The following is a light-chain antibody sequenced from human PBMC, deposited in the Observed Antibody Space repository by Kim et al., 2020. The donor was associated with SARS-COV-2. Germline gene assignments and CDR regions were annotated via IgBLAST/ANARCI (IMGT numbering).Light chain of an antibody. CDR2: GKN. V-gene: IGLV3-19*01. J-gene: IGLJ3*02. CDR1: SLRIYY. Sequence: SSELTQDPAVSVALGQTVRITCQGDSLRIYYASWYQQKPGQAPVLVIYGKNKRPSGIPDRFSGSSSGNTASLTITGAQAEDEADYYCDSRDSSGNHWVFGGGTKVTVL. CDR3: DSRDSSGNHWV.